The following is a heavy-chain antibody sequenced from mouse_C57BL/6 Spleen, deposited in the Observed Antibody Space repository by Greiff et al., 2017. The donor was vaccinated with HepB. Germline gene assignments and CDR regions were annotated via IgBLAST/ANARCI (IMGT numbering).Heavy chain of an antibody. V-gene: IGHV1-52*01. J-gene: IGHJ1*03. Sequence: QVQLQQPGAELVRPGSSVKLSCKASGYTFTSYWMHWVKQRPIQGLEWIGNIDPSDSETHYNQKFKDKATLTVDKSSSTAYMQLSSLTSEDSAVYYCASFHYYGSSYRYFDVWGTGTTVTVPS. CDR1: GYTFTSYW. D-gene: IGHD1-1*01. CDR2: IDPSDSET. CDR3: ASFHYYGSSYRYFDV.